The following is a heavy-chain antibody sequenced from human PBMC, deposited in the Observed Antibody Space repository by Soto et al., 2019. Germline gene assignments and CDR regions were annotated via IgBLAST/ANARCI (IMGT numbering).Heavy chain of an antibody. CDR2: ISGSGGST. CDR3: AKVGYYDSSGYYYPYYFDY. Sequence: EVQLLESGGGLVQPGGSLRLSCAASGFTFSSYAMSWVRQAPGKGLEWVSAISGSGGSTYYADSVKGRFTISRDNAKNTLYLQRNSLRAEDTAVYYCAKVGYYDSSGYYYPYYFDYWGQGTLVTVSS. D-gene: IGHD3-22*01. CDR1: GFTFSSYA. J-gene: IGHJ4*02. V-gene: IGHV3-23*01.